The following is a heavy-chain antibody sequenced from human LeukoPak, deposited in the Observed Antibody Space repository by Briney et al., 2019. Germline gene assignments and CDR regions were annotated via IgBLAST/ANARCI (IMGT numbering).Heavy chain of an antibody. CDR3: ARDEEMIAPVSIGRYFDY. CDR2: INPNSGGT. V-gene: IGHV1-2*02. Sequence: GASVKVSCKASGYTFTGYYMHWVRQAPGQGLEWMGWINPNSGGTNYAQKFQGRVTMTRDTSISTAYVELRRLRSDDTAVYYCARDEEMIAPVSIGRYFDYWGQGTLVTVSS. D-gene: IGHD3-22*01. CDR1: GYTFTGYY. J-gene: IGHJ4*02.